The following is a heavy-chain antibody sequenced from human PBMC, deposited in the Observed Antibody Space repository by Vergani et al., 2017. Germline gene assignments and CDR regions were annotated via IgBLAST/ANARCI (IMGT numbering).Heavy chain of an antibody. CDR3: ATGGWYDYGGNGEAVGAFDI. Sequence: QVQLVQSGAEVKKPGASVKVSCKVSGYTLTELSMHWVRQAPGKGLEWMGGFDPEDGETIYAQKFQGRVTMTEDTSTDTAYMELSSLRSEDTAGYYCATGGWYDYGGNGEAVGAFDIWGQGTMVTVSS. CDR1: GYTLTELS. J-gene: IGHJ3*02. D-gene: IGHD4-23*01. CDR2: FDPEDGET. V-gene: IGHV1-24*01.